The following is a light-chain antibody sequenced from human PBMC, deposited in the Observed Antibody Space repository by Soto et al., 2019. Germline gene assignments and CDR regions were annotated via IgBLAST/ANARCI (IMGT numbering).Light chain of an antibody. J-gene: IGKJ4*01. Sequence: EIVLKQSPGTLSLSPGERATLSCRASQSVNNYLAWYQQKPGQAPRLLIYDASNRATGIPPRFSGSGSGTAFTLTISSIEPEDSAVYYCQQRGTWPWLTFGGGTRVEI. CDR1: QSVNNY. CDR2: DAS. CDR3: QQRGTWPWLT. V-gene: IGKV3-11*01.